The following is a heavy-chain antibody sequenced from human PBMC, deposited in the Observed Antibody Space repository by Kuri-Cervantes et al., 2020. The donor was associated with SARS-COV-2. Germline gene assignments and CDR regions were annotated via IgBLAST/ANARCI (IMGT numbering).Heavy chain of an antibody. CDR3: ARGRALTIFGVVIGSYGAFDT. D-gene: IGHD3-3*01. Sequence: ASVKVSCKASGYTFTSYAMHWVRQAPGQRLEWMGWSNAGNGNTKYSQEFQDRVTITRDTSASTAYMELSRLRSDDTAVYYCARGRALTIFGVVIGSYGAFDTWGQGTMVTVSS. V-gene: IGHV1-3*02. J-gene: IGHJ3*02. CDR2: SNAGNGNT. CDR1: GYTFTSYA.